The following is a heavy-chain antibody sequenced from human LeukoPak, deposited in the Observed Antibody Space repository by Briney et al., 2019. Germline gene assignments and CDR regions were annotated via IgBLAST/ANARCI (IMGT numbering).Heavy chain of an antibody. CDR2: VYPSGTT. CDR3: ARDAGGYEDY. J-gene: IGHJ4*02. V-gene: IGHV4-4*07. Sequence: PSETLSLTCTVSRGSISNYWWSWIRQAAGKGLEWIGHVYPSGTTHYNPSLQSRVTLSVDTSKNQFSLKLSSLTAADTAVYYCARDAGGYEDYWGQGTLVTVSS. D-gene: IGHD5-12*01. CDR1: RGSISNYW.